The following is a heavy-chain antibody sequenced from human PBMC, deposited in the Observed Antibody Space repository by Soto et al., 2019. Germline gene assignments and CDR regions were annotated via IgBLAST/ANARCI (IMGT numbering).Heavy chain of an antibody. Sequence: QVQLVQSGAEVKKPGASVKVSCKASGYTFTSHGISWVRQAPGQGLEWMGWISANNGDTNYAQKFQGRVTVTTDTSTSTGYMALRSLRSEDTAVYYCARMVRGSNIDSYHYMDVWGKGTTVTVSS. J-gene: IGHJ6*03. CDR2: ISANNGDT. CDR1: GYTFTSHG. V-gene: IGHV1-18*01. CDR3: ARMVRGSNIDSYHYMDV. D-gene: IGHD3-10*01.